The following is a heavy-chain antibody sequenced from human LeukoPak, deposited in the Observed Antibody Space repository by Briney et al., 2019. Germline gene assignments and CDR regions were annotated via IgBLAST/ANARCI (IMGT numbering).Heavy chain of an antibody. D-gene: IGHD4-17*01. CDR2: INHSGST. V-gene: IGHV4-34*01. CDR1: GGSFSGYY. Sequence: SETLSLTCAVYGGSFSGYYWSWIRQPPGKGLEWIGEINHSGSTNYNPSLKSRVTISVDTSKNQFSLKLSSVTAADTAVYYCARGVTVTTADYYYYGMDVWGQGTTVTVSS. CDR3: ARGVTVTTADYYYYGMDV. J-gene: IGHJ6*02.